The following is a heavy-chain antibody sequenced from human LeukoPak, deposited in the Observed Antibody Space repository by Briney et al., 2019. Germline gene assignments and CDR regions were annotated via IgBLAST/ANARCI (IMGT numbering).Heavy chain of an antibody. V-gene: IGHV1-2*02. CDR3: ARDTIVVVPAAGRTINWFDP. CDR1: GYTFTRYY. Sequence: ASVKVSCKASGYTFTRYYIHCVRQAPGQGLEWMGLINPNSGGTNYAQKFQGRVTMTRDTSISTAYMELSRLRSDDTAVYYFARDTIVVVPAAGRTINWFDPWGQGTLVTVSS. D-gene: IGHD2-2*01. CDR2: INPNSGGT. J-gene: IGHJ5*02.